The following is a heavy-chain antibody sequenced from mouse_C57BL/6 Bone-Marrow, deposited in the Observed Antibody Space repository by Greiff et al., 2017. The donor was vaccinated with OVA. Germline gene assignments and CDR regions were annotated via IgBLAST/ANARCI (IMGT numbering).Heavy chain of an antibody. J-gene: IGHJ3*01. D-gene: IGHD1-1*01. Sequence: QVQLQQSGAELARPGASVKLSCKASGYTFTSYGISWVKQRTGQGLEWIGEIYPRSGNTYYNEKFKGKATLTADKSSSTAYMELRSLTSEDSAVYFCARSAYYYGSRFAYWGQGTLVTVSA. V-gene: IGHV1-81*01. CDR2: IYPRSGNT. CDR3: ARSAYYYGSRFAY. CDR1: GYTFTSYG.